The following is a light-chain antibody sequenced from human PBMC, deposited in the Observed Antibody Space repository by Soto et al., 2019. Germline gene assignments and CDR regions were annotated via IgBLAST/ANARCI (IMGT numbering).Light chain of an antibody. Sequence: EIVLTQSPGSLSLSPGERATLSCRASQSVSSTFFAWYQQKPGQAPGLLIYGASSRATGIPDRFSGSGSGTDFTLTISRLESEDFAVYYCQQYESSVTFGQGTKVEIK. V-gene: IGKV3-20*01. J-gene: IGKJ1*01. CDR3: QQYESSVT. CDR1: QSVSSTF. CDR2: GAS.